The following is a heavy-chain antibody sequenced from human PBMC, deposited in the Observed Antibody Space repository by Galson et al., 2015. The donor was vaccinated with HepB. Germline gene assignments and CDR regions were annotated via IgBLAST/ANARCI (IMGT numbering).Heavy chain of an antibody. CDR1: GDAIRSGGYY. V-gene: IGHV4-31*03. D-gene: IGHD5-18*01. J-gene: IGHJ5*02. CDR2: ISHGDTT. Sequence: LSLTCTVSGDAIRSGGYYWNWIRQHPGKGLEWLGYISHGDTTYYIPSLRGRATMSLDTTKNHFSLKLTSVTAADPAIYYCARDGGFSSGYALFSWGQGTLVTVSS. CDR3: ARDGGFSSGYALFS.